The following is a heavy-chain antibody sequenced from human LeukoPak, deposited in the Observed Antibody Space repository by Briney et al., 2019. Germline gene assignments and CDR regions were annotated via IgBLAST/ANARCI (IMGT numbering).Heavy chain of an antibody. Sequence: GGSLRLSCAASGFTFSSYWMHWVRQAPGKGLVWVPRINSDGSTTNYADSVKGRFTISRDNSKNTLYMQMNSLSVEDTAVYYCANLEPVPGGGAFDIWGQGTMVTVSS. CDR2: INSDGSTT. J-gene: IGHJ3*02. CDR1: GFTFSSYW. V-gene: IGHV3-74*01. D-gene: IGHD1-14*01. CDR3: ANLEPVPGGGAFDI.